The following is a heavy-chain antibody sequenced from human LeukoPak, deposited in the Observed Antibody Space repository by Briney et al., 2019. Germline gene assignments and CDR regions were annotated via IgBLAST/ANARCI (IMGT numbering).Heavy chain of an antibody. Sequence: SETLSLTCSVSDGSINSYYWNWIRRPPGKGLEWIGYIYYNGNTNYSPSLKSRVTMSVDTSKNLFSPKVSSVTAADTAVYYCARGRSNYYGMDVWGQGTTVTVSS. CDR3: ARGRSNYYGMDV. J-gene: IGHJ6*02. CDR2: IYYNGNT. CDR1: DGSINSYY. D-gene: IGHD1-26*01. V-gene: IGHV4-59*01.